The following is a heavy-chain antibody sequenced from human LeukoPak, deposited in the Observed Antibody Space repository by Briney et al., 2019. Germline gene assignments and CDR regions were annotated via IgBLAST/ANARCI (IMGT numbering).Heavy chain of an antibody. CDR1: GCTFSSYG. CDR3: AKDAVVTTLYYFDY. CDR2: ISYDGSNK. V-gene: IGHV3-30*18. Sequence: GGCLRLSCAASGCTFSSYGMHWVRQAPGKGLEWVAVISYDGSNKYYADSVKGRFTISRDNSKNTLYLQMNSLRAEDTAVYYCAKDAVVTTLYYFDYWGQGTLVTVSS. J-gene: IGHJ4*02. D-gene: IGHD4-23*01.